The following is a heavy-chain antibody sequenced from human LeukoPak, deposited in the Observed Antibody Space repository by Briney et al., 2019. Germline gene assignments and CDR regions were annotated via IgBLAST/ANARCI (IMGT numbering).Heavy chain of an antibody. CDR2: ITSSGGSA. V-gene: IGHV3-23*01. Sequence: PGGSLRLSSAASQFIFSTYAMSWVRQPPGKGLEWGSGITSSGGSAYYADSVRGRFTISRDNSKNTLSLQMNSLRVEDTAVYYCAKDPPRAAWSSAGYTNYGDWRQGTLVTVSS. CDR1: QFIFSTYA. J-gene: IGHJ4*02. D-gene: IGHD4/OR15-4a*01. CDR3: AKDPPRAAWSSAGYTNYGD.